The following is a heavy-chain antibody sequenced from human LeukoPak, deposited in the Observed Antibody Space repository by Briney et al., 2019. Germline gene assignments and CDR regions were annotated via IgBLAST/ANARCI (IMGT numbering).Heavy chain of an antibody. CDR3: AKYGTAMVTWVQLDY. CDR1: GFPFSSYG. V-gene: IGHV3-30*18. CDR2: MSYDGSNK. Sequence: GGCLRLSCAASGFPFSSYGMHWVRQAPGKGLEWVALMSYDGSNKYYADSVKGRFTISRDNSKNTLYLQMNSLRAEDTAVYYCAKYGTAMVTWVQLDYWGQGTLVTPSS. D-gene: IGHD5-18*01. J-gene: IGHJ4*02.